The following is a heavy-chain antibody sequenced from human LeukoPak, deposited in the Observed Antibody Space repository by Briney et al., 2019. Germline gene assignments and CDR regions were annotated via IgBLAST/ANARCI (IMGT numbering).Heavy chain of an antibody. Sequence: ASVKVSCKASGYTFTSYAMHWVRQAPGQGLEWMGWMTPSGGTNYPQKFQGRVAITRDTSITTAYVDLSRLTSDDTAVYYCARDRYGDGFAHFDYWGQGALVTVSS. V-gene: IGHV1-2*02. J-gene: IGHJ4*02. D-gene: IGHD5-24*01. CDR2: MTPSGGT. CDR3: ARDRYGDGFAHFDY. CDR1: GYTFTSYA.